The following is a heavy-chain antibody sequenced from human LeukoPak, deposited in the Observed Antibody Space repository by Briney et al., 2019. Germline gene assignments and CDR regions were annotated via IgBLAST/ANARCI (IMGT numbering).Heavy chain of an antibody. CDR3: ARDLWVGYCSSTRCHSGFDP. D-gene: IGHD2-2*01. CDR1: GYTFTSYG. CDR2: ISAYNGNT. J-gene: IGHJ5*02. V-gene: IGHV1-18*01. Sequence: ASVKVSCKASGYTFTSYGISWVRQAPGQGLEGMGWISAYNGNTNYAQKLQGRVTMTTGTSTSTAFMELRSLRSDDTAVYYCARDLWVGYCSSTRCHSGFDPWGQGTLVTVSS.